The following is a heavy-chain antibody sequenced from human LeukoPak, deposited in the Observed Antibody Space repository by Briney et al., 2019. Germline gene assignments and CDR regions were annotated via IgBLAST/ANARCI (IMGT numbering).Heavy chain of an antibody. Sequence: GGSLRLSCAASGFTFSSYSMNWVRQAPGKGLEWVSYISSSSTTIYYVGSVKGRFTISRDNAKNSLYLQMNSLRAEDTAVYYCAREPAEAGKNWFDPWGQGTLVTVSS. CDR1: GFTFSSYS. D-gene: IGHD6-19*01. J-gene: IGHJ5*02. V-gene: IGHV3-48*04. CDR2: ISSSSTTI. CDR3: AREPAEAGKNWFDP.